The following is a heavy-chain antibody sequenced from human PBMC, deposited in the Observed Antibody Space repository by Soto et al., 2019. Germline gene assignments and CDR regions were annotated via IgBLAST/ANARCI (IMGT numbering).Heavy chain of an antibody. CDR2: IYYSGST. D-gene: IGHD2-15*01. V-gene: IGHV4-31*03. CDR1: GGSISSGGYY. J-gene: IGHJ4*02. Sequence: SETLSLTCTVSGGSISSGGYYWSWIRQHPGKGLEWIGYIYYSGSTYYNPSLKSRVTISVDTSKNQFSLKLSSVTAADTAVYYCARVTDLTFGYCSGGSCYSGPFDYWGQGTLVTVSS. CDR3: ARVTDLTFGYCSGGSCYSGPFDY.